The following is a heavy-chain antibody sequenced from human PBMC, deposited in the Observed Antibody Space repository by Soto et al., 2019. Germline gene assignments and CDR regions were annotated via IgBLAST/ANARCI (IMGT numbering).Heavy chain of an antibody. CDR1: GFTFSSYG. CDR2: IWYDGSNK. CDR3: ARDTPKDIVVVVAPDY. D-gene: IGHD2-15*01. J-gene: IGHJ4*02. Sequence: QVQLVESGGGVVQPGRSLRLSCAASGFTFSSYGMHWVRQAPGKGLEWVAVIWYDGSNKYYADSVKSRFTISRDNSKNTLYLQMNSLRAEDTAVYYRARDTPKDIVVVVAPDYWGQGTLVTVSS. V-gene: IGHV3-33*01.